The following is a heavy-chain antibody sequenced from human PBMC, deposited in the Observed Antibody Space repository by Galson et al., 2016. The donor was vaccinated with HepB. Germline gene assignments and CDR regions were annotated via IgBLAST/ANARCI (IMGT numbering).Heavy chain of an antibody. Sequence: SLRLSCAASGFTFRSYAMSWVRQAPGKGLEWVSGISGNGADTYYADSVKGRITISRDNSRNTLHLQMNSLRGEDTAVYYCAKEAAMGPFVFHSWGQGTLVTVSS. CDR2: ISGNGADT. CDR3: AKEAAMGPFVFHS. J-gene: IGHJ4*02. D-gene: IGHD2-2*01. V-gene: IGHV3-23*01. CDR1: GFTFRSYA.